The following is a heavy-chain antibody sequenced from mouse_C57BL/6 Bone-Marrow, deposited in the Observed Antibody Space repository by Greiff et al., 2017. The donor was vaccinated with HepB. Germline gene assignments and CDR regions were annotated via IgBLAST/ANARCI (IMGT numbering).Heavy chain of an antibody. J-gene: IGHJ2*01. Sequence: VQLQQPGAELVKPGASVKLSCKASGYTFTSYWMHWVKQRPGQGLEWIGMIHPNSGSTNYNEKFKSKATLTVDKSSSTDYMQLSSLTSEDSAVYYCARVNLDGYFDYWGQGTTLTVSS. V-gene: IGHV1-64*01. D-gene: IGHD4-1*01. CDR2: IHPNSGST. CDR3: ARVNLDGYFDY. CDR1: GYTFTSYW.